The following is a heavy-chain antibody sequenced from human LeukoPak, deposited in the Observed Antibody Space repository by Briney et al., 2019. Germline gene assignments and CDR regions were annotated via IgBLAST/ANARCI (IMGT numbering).Heavy chain of an antibody. D-gene: IGHD1-1*01. CDR3: AKATGTLGN. Sequence: GGSLRLSCAASGFTFTNYAMSWVRQTPGKGLEWVSATVGSGPDTYHADSVKGRFTVSRDNSRNTLYLQMNSLTAEDTAIYYCAKATGTLGNWGQGTLVTVSS. J-gene: IGHJ4*02. V-gene: IGHV3-23*01. CDR2: TVGSGPDT. CDR1: GFTFTNYA.